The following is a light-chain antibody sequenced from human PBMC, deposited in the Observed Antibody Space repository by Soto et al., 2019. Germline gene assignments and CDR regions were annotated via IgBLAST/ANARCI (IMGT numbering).Light chain of an antibody. V-gene: IGKV1-39*01. CDR3: QQSYSTSAPIT. J-gene: IGKJ4*01. CDR2: AAS. Sequence: DIQMAQSPSSLSASVGDRVTITCRASQSISNCLNWYQQRPGRAPKLLIYAASSLQSGVPSRFSGSGSGTDFTLTISSLQPEDFATYYCQQSYSTSAPITFGGGTNIEIK. CDR1: QSISNC.